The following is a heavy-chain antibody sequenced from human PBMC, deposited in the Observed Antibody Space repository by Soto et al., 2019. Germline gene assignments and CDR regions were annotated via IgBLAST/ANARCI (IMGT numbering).Heavy chain of an antibody. CDR3: ARDVGSSGYYAYYYYGMDV. V-gene: IGHV3-33*01. CDR2: IWYDGSNK. Sequence: QVQLVESGGGVVQPGRSLRLSCAASGFTFSSYGMHWVRQAPGKGLEWVAVIWYDGSNKYYADSVKGRFTISRDNSKNXLXRQMNSLRAEDTAVYYCARDVGSSGYYAYYYYGMDVWGQGTTVTVSS. J-gene: IGHJ6*02. CDR1: GFTFSSYG. D-gene: IGHD3-22*01.